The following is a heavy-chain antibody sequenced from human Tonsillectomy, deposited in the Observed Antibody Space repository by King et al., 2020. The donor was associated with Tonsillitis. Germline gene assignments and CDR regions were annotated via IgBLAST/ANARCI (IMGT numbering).Heavy chain of an antibody. D-gene: IGHD3-10*01. Sequence: QLQESGPGLVKPSETLSLTCTVSGGSISGSNYYWGWIRQPPGKGLEWIGSIYYSGSTYYSPSLKIRVTMSVDTSKNQFSLNLSSVTAADTAVYYCASIWFGELLSSDYWRQGTLVTVSS. J-gene: IGHJ4*02. V-gene: IGHV4-39*01. CDR3: ASIWFGELLSSDY. CDR1: GGSISGSNYY. CDR2: IYYSGST.